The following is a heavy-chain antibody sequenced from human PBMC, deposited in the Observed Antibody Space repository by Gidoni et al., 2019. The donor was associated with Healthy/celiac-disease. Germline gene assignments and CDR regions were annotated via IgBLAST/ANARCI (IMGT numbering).Heavy chain of an antibody. Sequence: EVQLVESGGGLVQPGRSLRLSCAASGFTFDDYAMHWVRQAPGKGLEWVSGISWNSGSIGYADSVKGRFTISRDNAKNSLYLQMNSLRAEDTALYYCAKDGPTIFGVVMRYWYFDLWGRGTLVTVSS. CDR1: GFTFDDYA. J-gene: IGHJ2*01. CDR3: AKDGPTIFGVVMRYWYFDL. D-gene: IGHD3-3*01. CDR2: ISWNSGSI. V-gene: IGHV3-9*01.